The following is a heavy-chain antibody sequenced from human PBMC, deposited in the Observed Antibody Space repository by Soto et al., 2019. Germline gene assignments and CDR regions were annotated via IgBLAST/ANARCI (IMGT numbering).Heavy chain of an antibody. CDR2: IYHSGST. CDR1: GGSISSGGYS. Sequence: SETLSLTCAVSGGSISSGGYSWSWIRQPPGKGLEWIGYIYHSGSTYYNPSLKSRVTISVDRSKNQFSLKLSSVTAADTAVYHCDRVTDRWGLGTLVTVSS. J-gene: IGHJ5*02. CDR3: DRVTDR. V-gene: IGHV4-30-2*01.